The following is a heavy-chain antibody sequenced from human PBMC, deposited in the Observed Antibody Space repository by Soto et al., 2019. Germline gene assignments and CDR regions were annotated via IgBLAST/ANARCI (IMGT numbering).Heavy chain of an antibody. CDR2: ISGSGGST. Sequence: EVQLLESGGGLVQPGGSLRLSCAASGFTFSSYAMSWVRQAPGKGLEWVSAISGSGGSTYYADSVKGRFTISRDNSKNTLYLQMNSLRAEDTAVYYCAKGGLTAADGGGDREGKIERHNWFDPWVQGTLVTVSS. D-gene: IGHD6-25*01. CDR1: GFTFSSYA. CDR3: AKGGLTAADGGGDREGKIERHNWFDP. J-gene: IGHJ5*02. V-gene: IGHV3-23*01.